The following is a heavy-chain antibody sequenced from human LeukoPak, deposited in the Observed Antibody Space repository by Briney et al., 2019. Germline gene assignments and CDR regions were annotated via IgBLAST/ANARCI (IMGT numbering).Heavy chain of an antibody. CDR3: ARGAGSHEYYFDY. D-gene: IGHD3-10*01. V-gene: IGHV4-59*01. CDR1: GGSISSYY. J-gene: IGHJ4*02. Sequence: PSETLSLTCTVSGGSISSYYWSWIRQPPGKGLEWAGYIYYSGSTNYNPSLKSRVTISVDTSKNQFSLKLSSVTAAGTAVYYCARGAGSHEYYFDYWGQGTLVTVSS. CDR2: IYYSGST.